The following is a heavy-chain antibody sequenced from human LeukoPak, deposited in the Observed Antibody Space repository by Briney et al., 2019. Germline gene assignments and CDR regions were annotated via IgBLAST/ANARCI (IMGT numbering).Heavy chain of an antibody. D-gene: IGHD1-26*01. J-gene: IGHJ4*02. CDR3: ARGGTGSGSYWGNFDY. CDR2: MNPNSGNT. CDR1: GYTFTSYD. V-gene: IGHV1-8*01. Sequence: GASVKVSCKASGYTFTSYDINWVRQAPGQGLEWMGWMNPNSGNTGYAQKFQGRVTMTRNTSISTAYMELSSLRSEDTAVYYCARGGTGSGSYWGNFDYWGQGTLVTVSS.